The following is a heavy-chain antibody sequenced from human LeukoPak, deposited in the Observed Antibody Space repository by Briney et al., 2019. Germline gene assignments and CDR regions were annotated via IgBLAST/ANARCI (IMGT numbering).Heavy chain of an antibody. CDR3: ARDRSSYEYYFDH. CDR1: GFIFSNYA. Sequence: GGALRLSCAASGFIFSNYAMHWVRQAPGKGLEWVAVISYDGSNKYYADSVKGRFTISRDNSKNTLYLQMNSLRAEDTAVFYCARDRSSYEYYFDHWGQGTLVTVSS. J-gene: IGHJ4*02. CDR2: ISYDGSNK. V-gene: IGHV3-30-3*01. D-gene: IGHD5-12*01.